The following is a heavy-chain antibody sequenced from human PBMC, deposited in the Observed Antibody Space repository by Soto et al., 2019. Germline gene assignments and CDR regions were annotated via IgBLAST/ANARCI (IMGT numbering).Heavy chain of an antibody. Sequence: ETLSLTCTVSGGSISSYHWSWIRQPPGKRLEWIGYIYSYGSTNYNPSLKSRVTISLDTSKNQFSLKVRSVTAAETAVYYCARRSGYNFGYFDSWGQGTVVTVSS. CDR1: GGSISSYH. D-gene: IGHD5-18*01. J-gene: IGHJ4*02. V-gene: IGHV4-59*01. CDR2: IYSYGST. CDR3: ARRSGYNFGYFDS.